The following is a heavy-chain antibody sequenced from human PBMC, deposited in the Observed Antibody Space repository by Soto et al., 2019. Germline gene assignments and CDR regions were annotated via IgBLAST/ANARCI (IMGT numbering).Heavy chain of an antibody. V-gene: IGHV3-23*01. D-gene: IGHD6-19*01. CDR1: GFIFSSYA. CDR2: ISGSGTTA. Sequence: EVQLLESGGGLVQPGGSLRLSCAASGFIFSSYAMSWVRQAPGKGLEWVSAISGSGTTAYYANSVKGRVTFSRDNSKKTVYLQMNSLRAEDTAVYYCAKTTDGWFSAFEIWGQGTMVTVSS. CDR3: AKTTDGWFSAFEI. J-gene: IGHJ3*02.